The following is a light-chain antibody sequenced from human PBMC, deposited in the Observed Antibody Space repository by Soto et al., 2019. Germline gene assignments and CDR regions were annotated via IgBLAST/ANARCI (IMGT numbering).Light chain of an antibody. V-gene: IGLV2-23*02. Sequence: QSERTKVASVSGSHGRSLSIICNGTSGGVGNYDVVSWYQQHPGQAPKLMLYEVNKRPSGVSDRFSGSKSGNTASLTISGLQAEDEADYHCCSYGGSSSPYVFVTVTKVTVL. CDR3: CSYGGSSSPYV. J-gene: IGLJ1*01. CDR2: EVN. CDR1: SGGVGNYDV.